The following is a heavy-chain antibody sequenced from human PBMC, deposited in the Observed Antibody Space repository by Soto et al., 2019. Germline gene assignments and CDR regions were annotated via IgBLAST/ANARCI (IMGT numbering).Heavy chain of an antibody. CDR3: ARGIAARQGRYYYYYGMDV. CDR1: GDSVSSNSAA. Sequence: SQTLSLTCAISGDSVSSNSAALNLIMQSPSRGLEWLGRTYYRSKWYNDYAVSVKSRITINPDTSKNQFSLQLNSVTPEDTAVYYCARGIAARQGRYYYYYGMDVWGQGTTVTVSS. CDR2: TYYRSKWYN. V-gene: IGHV6-1*01. J-gene: IGHJ6*02. D-gene: IGHD6-6*01.